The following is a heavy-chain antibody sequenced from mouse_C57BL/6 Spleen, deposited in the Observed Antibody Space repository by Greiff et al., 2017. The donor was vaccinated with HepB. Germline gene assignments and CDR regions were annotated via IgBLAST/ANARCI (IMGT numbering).Heavy chain of an antibody. CDR3: ARCGYYRFDY. D-gene: IGHD2-3*01. CDR1: GYTFTSYW. V-gene: IGHV1-61*01. CDR2: IYPSDSET. Sequence: VQLQQPGAELVRPGSSVKLSCKASGYTFTSYWMDWVKQRPGQGLEWIGNIYPSDSETHYNQKFKDKATLTVDKSSSTAYMQLSSLTSEDSAVYYCARCGYYRFDYWGQGTTLTVSS. J-gene: IGHJ2*01.